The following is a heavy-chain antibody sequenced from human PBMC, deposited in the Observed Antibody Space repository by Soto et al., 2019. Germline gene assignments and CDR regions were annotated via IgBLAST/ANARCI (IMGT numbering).Heavy chain of an antibody. J-gene: IGHJ4*02. V-gene: IGHV3-30*18. D-gene: IGHD3-3*01. CDR2: ISYDGSNK. CDR1: GFTFSSYG. Sequence: QVQLVESGGGVVQPGRSPRLSCAASGFTFSSYGMHWVRQAPGKGLEWVAVISYDGSNKYYADSVKGRFTISRDNSKNTLYLQMNSLRAEDTAVYYCAKDGGRNYDFWSGYRPYYFDYWGQGTLVTVSS. CDR3: AKDGGRNYDFWSGYRPYYFDY.